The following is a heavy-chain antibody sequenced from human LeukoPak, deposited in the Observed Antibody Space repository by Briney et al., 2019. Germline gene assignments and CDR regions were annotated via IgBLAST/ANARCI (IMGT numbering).Heavy chain of an antibody. V-gene: IGHV3-48*02. CDR1: GFTFSSYS. CDR3: ARDSYYDYVWGSYRPWYFDY. D-gene: IGHD3-16*02. J-gene: IGHJ4*02. CDR2: ISSSSSTI. Sequence: GGSLRLSCAASGFTFSSYSMNWVRQAPGKGLEWVSYISSSSSTIYYADSVKGRFTISRDNAKNSLYLQMNSLRDEDTAVYYCARDSYYDYVWGSYRPWYFDYWGQGTLVTVSS.